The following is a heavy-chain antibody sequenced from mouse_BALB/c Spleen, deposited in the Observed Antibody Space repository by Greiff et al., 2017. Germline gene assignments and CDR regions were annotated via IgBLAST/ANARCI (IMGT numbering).Heavy chain of an antibody. Sequence: VQLKQSGPELVKPGASVKMSCKASGYTFTSYVMHWVKQKPGQGLEWIGYINPYNDGTKYNEKFKGKATLTSDKSSSTAYMELSSLTSEDSAVYYCARGEITGDTWYFDYWGQGTTLTVSS. J-gene: IGHJ2*01. V-gene: IGHV1-14*01. CDR3: ARGEITGDTWYFDY. D-gene: IGHD2-4*01. CDR2: INPYNDGT. CDR1: GYTFTSYV.